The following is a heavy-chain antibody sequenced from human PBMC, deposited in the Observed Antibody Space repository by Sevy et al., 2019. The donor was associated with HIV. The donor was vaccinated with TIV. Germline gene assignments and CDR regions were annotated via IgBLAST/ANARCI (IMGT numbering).Heavy chain of an antibody. V-gene: IGHV3-30-3*01. CDR2: ISYDGGNK. CDR3: ARVNPFDGDYVGGDY. Sequence: GGSLRLSCAASGFTFSMYAIKWVRQAPGKGLEWVALISYDGGNKYHANSVKGRFTISRDNSKNTLYLQMNSLGAEDTAVYYCARVNPFDGDYVGGDYWGQGTLVTVSS. CDR1: GFTFSMYA. J-gene: IGHJ4*02. D-gene: IGHD4-17*01.